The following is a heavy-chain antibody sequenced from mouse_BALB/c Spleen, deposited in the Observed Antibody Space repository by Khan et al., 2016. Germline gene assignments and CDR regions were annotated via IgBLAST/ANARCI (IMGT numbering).Heavy chain of an antibody. J-gene: IGHJ1*01. V-gene: IGHV1-7*01. CDR2: INPSTGYT. D-gene: IGHD2-3*01. CDR3: ANGYYEYFDV. CDR1: GYTFTSYW. Sequence: QVQLQQSGAELAKPGASVKMSCKASGYTFTSYWMHWVKQRPGQGLEWIGYINPSTGYTEYNQKFKEKATLTADKSSRTAYMQLSSLTSEDSAVYYCANGYYEYFDVWGAGTTVTVSS.